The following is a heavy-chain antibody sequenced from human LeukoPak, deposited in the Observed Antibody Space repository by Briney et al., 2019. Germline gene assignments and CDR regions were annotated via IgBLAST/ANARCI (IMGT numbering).Heavy chain of an antibody. Sequence: PSETLSLTCTVSGGSISSSSYYWGWIRQPPGKGLEWIGSIYYSGSTYYNPSLKSRVTISVDTSKNQFSLKLSSVTAADTAVYYCARLEMDPLSHFDYWGQGTLVTVSS. J-gene: IGHJ4*02. CDR1: GGSISSSSYY. V-gene: IGHV4-39*07. CDR3: ARLEMDPLSHFDY. CDR2: IYYSGST. D-gene: IGHD5-24*01.